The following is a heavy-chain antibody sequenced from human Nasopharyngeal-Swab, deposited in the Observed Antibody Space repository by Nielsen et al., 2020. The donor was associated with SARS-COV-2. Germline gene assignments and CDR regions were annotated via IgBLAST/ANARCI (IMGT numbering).Heavy chain of an antibody. CDR1: GFTISSYS. CDR3: ARDPDYDFWSGYSKSFDY. Sequence: GGSLRLSCAASGFTISSYSMNWVRQAPGTGLEWVSYISSSSSTIYYADSVKGRFTISRDNAKNSLYLQMNSLRAEDTAVYYCARDPDYDFWSGYSKSFDYWGQGTLVTVSS. D-gene: IGHD3-3*01. J-gene: IGHJ4*02. V-gene: IGHV3-48*04. CDR2: ISSSSSTI.